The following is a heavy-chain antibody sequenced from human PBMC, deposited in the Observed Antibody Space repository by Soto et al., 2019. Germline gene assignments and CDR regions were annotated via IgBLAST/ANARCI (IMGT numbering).Heavy chain of an antibody. J-gene: IGHJ6*02. Sequence: GASVKVSCKXSGGTFCSYASSWVRQAPGQGLEWMGWGIPSFGTSNYAQKFQGRVTITADKATSTAYMELSSLRSEDTAVYYCARFSVSAYYPYGMDVWGQGTTVTVSS. CDR2: GIPSFGTS. D-gene: IGHD3-16*02. CDR3: ARFSVSAYYPYGMDV. CDR1: GGTFCSYA. V-gene: IGHV1-69*06.